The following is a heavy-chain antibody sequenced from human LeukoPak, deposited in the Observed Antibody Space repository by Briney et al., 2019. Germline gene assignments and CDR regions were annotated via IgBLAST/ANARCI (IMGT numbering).Heavy chain of an antibody. Sequence: GGSLRLSCAASGFPFNSHVMSWVRQAPGKGLEWVSYINHNGETIYYPDFVKGRFTISRDNAKNTLYLQMNSLRAEDTAVYYCARGNYYGQDYWGQGTLVTVSS. CDR2: INHNGETI. CDR3: ARGNYYGQDY. CDR1: GFPFNSHV. J-gene: IGHJ4*02. V-gene: IGHV3-48*03. D-gene: IGHD3-10*01.